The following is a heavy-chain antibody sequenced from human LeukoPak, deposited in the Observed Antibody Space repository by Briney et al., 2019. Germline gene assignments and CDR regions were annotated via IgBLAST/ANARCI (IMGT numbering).Heavy chain of an antibody. CDR3: ARVDSSGWSRPGVAMNAFDI. Sequence: SETLSLTCTVSGGSISSSSYYWGWIRQPPGKGLEWIGSIYYSGSTYYNPSLKSRVTISVDTSKNQFSLKLSSVTAADTAVYYCARVDSSGWSRPGVAMNAFDIWGQGTMVTVSS. D-gene: IGHD6-19*01. CDR2: IYYSGST. CDR1: GGSISSSSYY. V-gene: IGHV4-39*07. J-gene: IGHJ3*02.